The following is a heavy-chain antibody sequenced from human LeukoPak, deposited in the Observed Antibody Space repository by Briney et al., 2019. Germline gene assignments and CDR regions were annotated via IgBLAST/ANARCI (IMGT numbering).Heavy chain of an antibody. CDR2: ISRSGSTK. CDR1: GFTFSDYN. J-gene: IGHJ4*02. V-gene: IGHV3-11*01. CDR3: AKDSLGVGIPTVIGIFDY. Sequence: PGGSLRLSCAASGFTFSDYNMRWIRQAPGKGLEWVSSISRSGSTKYYADSVKGRFTISRDNAKNTLFLQMNSLRAEDTAVYYCAKDSLGVGIPTVIGIFDYWGQGTLVTVSS. D-gene: IGHD2-2*02.